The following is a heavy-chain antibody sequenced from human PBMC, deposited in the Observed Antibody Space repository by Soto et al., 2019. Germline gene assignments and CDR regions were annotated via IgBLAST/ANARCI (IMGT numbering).Heavy chain of an antibody. J-gene: IGHJ5*02. CDR2: IYHTGST. CDR3: ARHTRNQFDP. V-gene: IGHV4-31*03. Sequence: SETLSLTCTVSGDSISRGFYYWSWIRQHPGKGLEWIGNIYHTGSTDFNPSLKSRLTMSVDTSKNQFSLRLTSVTAADTAVYYCARHTRNQFDPWGQGTLVT. CDR1: GDSISRGFYY.